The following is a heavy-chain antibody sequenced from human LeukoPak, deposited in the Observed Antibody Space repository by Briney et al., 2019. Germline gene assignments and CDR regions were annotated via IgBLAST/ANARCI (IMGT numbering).Heavy chain of an antibody. J-gene: IGHJ6*02. CDR1: GFTFSSYG. CDR3: ARDQGSEGYYYGMDV. Sequence: AGGSLRLSCAASGFTFSSYGMHWVRQAPGKGLEWVAVISYDGSNTYYADSVKGRFTISRDNSKNMLYLQMNSLRAEDTAVYYCARDQGSEGYYYGMDVRGQGTTVTVSS. V-gene: IGHV3-30*03. CDR2: ISYDGSNT.